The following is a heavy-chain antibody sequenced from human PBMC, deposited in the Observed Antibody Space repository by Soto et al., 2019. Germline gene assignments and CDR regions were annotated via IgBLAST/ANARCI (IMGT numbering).Heavy chain of an antibody. CDR3: FRGTDHNTHFYMDV. CDR2: IRIKPRGYTT. J-gene: IGHJ6*03. D-gene: IGHD1-1*01. V-gene: IGHV3-72*01. Sequence: EVHLVESGGGLDQPGGSLRLSCAASGFTFSDHYMDWVRQSPGKGLEWIARIRIKPRGYTTEYAASVTGRFTISRDDSQKSLYLQMNSLKTEDTAMYFCFRGTDHNTHFYMDVWGNGIMVTVSS. CDR1: GFTFSDHY.